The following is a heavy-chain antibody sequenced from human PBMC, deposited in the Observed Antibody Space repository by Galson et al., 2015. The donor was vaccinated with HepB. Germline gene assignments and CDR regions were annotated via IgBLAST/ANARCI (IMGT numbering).Heavy chain of an antibody. CDR1: GYAFTSYD. V-gene: IGHV1-8*01. D-gene: IGHD3-22*01. CDR3: ARSLDSSGYY. Sequence: SVKVSCKASGYAFTSYDINWVRQATGQGLEWMGRINPYSDVTDYAQKFQGRVFVTRDTSISTAYMDLDNLRFDDTAVYYCARSLDSSGYYWGQGTLVTVSS. CDR2: INPYSDVT. J-gene: IGHJ4*02.